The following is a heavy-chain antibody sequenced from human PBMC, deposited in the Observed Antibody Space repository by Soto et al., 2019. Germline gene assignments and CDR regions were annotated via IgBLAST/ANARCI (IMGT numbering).Heavy chain of an antibody. CDR1: GYTFFSYA. CDR2: INAANGVT. Sequence: ASVKVSCKASGYTFFSYALHWVRQAPGERVEWMGWINAANGVTKYSQKFQGRVTITKDTSATTAYMELSSLRYEDTAIYYCAREGSGFHHYNFDALNIWGQGTMVTVSS. CDR3: AREGSGFHHYNFDALNI. D-gene: IGHD2-15*01. J-gene: IGHJ3*02. V-gene: IGHV1-3*01.